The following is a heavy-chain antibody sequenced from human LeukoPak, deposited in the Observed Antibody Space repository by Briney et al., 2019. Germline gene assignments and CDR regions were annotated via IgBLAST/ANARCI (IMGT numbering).Heavy chain of an antibody. CDR2: IGYSGGST. CDR1: GFTFSNYA. D-gene: IGHD5-18*01. V-gene: IGHV3-23*01. CDR3: AKAPQLRPLSWFDP. Sequence: GGSLRLSCEASGFTFSNYAMSWVRQAPGKGLEWVSVIGYSGGSTYYADSVKGRFTISRDNSKNTLYLQMDSLRAEDTAVYFCAKAPQLRPLSWFDPWGQGTLVTVSS. J-gene: IGHJ5*02.